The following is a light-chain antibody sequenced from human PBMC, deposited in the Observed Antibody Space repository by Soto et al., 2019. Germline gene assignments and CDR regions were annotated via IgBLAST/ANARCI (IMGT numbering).Light chain of an antibody. CDR3: QSYDNSLTVVV. CDR2: GNS. CDR1: SSNIESNW. J-gene: IGLJ2*01. Sequence: QAVVTQAPSVSGTPGQRVTISCSGSSSNIESNWVYWYQQLPGTAPKLLIYGNSNRPSGVPERFSGSKSGTSASLAITGLQAEDEADYYCQSYDNSLTVVVFGGGTKLTVL. V-gene: IGLV1-44*01.